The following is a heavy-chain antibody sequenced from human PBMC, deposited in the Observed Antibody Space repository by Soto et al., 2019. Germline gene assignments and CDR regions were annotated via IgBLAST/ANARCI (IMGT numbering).Heavy chain of an antibody. D-gene: IGHD3-10*01. CDR2: ISAYNGNT. J-gene: IGHJ4*02. CDR3: ARDQESITDRILQY. Sequence: ASVKVSCKASGDTFASSGFSWVRQAPGQGLEWLGWISAYNGNTHYAQKVRDRVTLTTDTSTNTAYMELRSLTSDDTAVYYCARDQESITDRILQYWGQGTRVTVSS. CDR1: GDTFASSG. V-gene: IGHV1-18*01.